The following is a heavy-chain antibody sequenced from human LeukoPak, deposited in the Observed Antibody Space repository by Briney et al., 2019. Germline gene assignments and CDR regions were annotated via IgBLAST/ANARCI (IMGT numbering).Heavy chain of an antibody. Sequence: GGSLRLSCAASRFVFGAYWMTWVRQAPGKGLEWVASINQDGSGEYYVDSMRGRFTISRDNTKNSVYLQMNSLRAEDTAVYYCARGAPGLTPYYFDYWGQGTLVTVSS. CDR3: ARGAPGLTPYYFDY. V-gene: IGHV3-7*01. J-gene: IGHJ4*02. CDR1: RFVFGAYW. CDR2: INQDGSGE. D-gene: IGHD1-14*01.